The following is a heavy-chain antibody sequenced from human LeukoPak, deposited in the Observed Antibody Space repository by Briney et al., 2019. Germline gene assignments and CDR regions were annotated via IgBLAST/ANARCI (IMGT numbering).Heavy chain of an antibody. CDR2: INPSGGST. Sequence: GASVKVSCKASGYTFTSYYMHWVRQAPGQGLEWMGIINPSGGSTSYAQKFQGRVTMTRDTSTNTVCMELSSLRSEDTAVYYCAREWGNKAFDYWGQGTLVTVSS. V-gene: IGHV1-46*01. J-gene: IGHJ4*02. D-gene: IGHD7-27*01. CDR1: GYTFTSYY. CDR3: AREWGNKAFDY.